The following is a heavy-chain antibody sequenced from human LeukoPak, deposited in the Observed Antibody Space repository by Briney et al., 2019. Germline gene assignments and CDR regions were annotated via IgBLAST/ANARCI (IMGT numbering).Heavy chain of an antibody. J-gene: IGHJ4*02. CDR3: ARGGSSSSWKS. D-gene: IGHD6-13*01. CDR1: GGSISSGSYY. CDR2: IYYSGST. V-gene: IGHV4-39*07. Sequence: PSETLSLTCTVSGGSISSGSYYWGWIRQPPGKGLEWIGSIYYSGSTYYNPSLKSRVTISVDTSKNQFSLKLSSVTAADTAVYYCARGGSSSSWKSWGQGTLVTVSS.